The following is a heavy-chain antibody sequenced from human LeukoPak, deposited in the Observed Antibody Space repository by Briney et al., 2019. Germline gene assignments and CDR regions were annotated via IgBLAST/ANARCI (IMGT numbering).Heavy chain of an antibody. CDR3: AKDRPNFHENSGHYYRRDGDS. Sequence: PGGSLRLSCAASGFTFSSYSMNWVRQAPGKGLEWVSYISSSSSTIYYADSVKGRFTISRDNAKNSLYLQMNSLRAEDTAIYYCAKDRPNFHENSGHYYRRDGDSWGQGTLVTVSS. J-gene: IGHJ5*01. CDR1: GFTFSSYS. V-gene: IGHV3-48*01. D-gene: IGHD3-22*01. CDR2: ISSSSSTI.